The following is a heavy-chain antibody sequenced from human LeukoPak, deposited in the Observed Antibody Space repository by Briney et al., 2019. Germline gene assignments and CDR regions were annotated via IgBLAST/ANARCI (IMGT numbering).Heavy chain of an antibody. CDR2: ISAYNGNT. CDR1: GYTFTSYG. J-gene: IGHJ4*02. V-gene: IGHV1-18*01. D-gene: IGHD3-22*01. CDR3: ARVMDSSGSPSFDY. Sequence: ASVKVSCKASGYTFTSYGISRVRQAPGQGLEWMGWISAYNGNTNYAQKLQGRVTMTTDTSTSTAYMELRSLRSDDTAVYYCARVMDSSGSPSFDYWGQGTLVTVSS.